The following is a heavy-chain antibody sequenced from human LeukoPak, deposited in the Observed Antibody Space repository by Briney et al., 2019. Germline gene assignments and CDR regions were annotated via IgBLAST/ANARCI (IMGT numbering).Heavy chain of an antibody. Sequence: GGSLRLSCAASGFTFSTYNMNWVRQSPGKGLEWLSFIGSSSNPIYYADSVRGRLTISRDNAKNSLYLQINSLRAEDTAVYYCARNREGDDYGDYEEDNGGANDYWGQGTLVTVSS. CDR2: IGSSSNPI. D-gene: IGHD4-17*01. V-gene: IGHV3-48*04. CDR3: ARNREGDDYGDYEEDNGGANDY. J-gene: IGHJ4*02. CDR1: GFTFSTYN.